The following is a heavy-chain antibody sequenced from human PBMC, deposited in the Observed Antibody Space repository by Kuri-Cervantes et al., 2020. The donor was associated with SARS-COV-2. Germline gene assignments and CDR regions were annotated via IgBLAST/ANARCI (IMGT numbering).Heavy chain of an antibody. J-gene: IGHJ6*03. CDR3: AKDLESQQLVRGLVYYYYYMDV. CDR1: GFTFSSYW. D-gene: IGHD6-13*01. Sequence: GGSLRLSCAASGFTFSSYWMSWVRQAPGKGLEWVAFIRYDGSNKYYVDSVKGRFTISRDNSKNTLYLQMNSLRAEDTAVYYCAKDLESQQLVRGLVYYYYYMDVWGKGTTVTVSS. V-gene: IGHV3-30*02. CDR2: IRYDGSNK.